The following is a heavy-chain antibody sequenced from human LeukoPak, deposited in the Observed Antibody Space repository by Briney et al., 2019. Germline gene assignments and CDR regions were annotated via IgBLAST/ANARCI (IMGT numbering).Heavy chain of an antibody. Sequence: SETLSLTCTVSGGSISSYYWSWIRQPPGKGLEWIGYIYYSGSTNYNPSLKSRVTISVDTSKNQFSLKLSSVTAADTAVYYCARHRLSSSWYYYYGMDVWGQGTTVTVS. CDR3: ARHRLSSSWYYYYGMDV. J-gene: IGHJ6*02. D-gene: IGHD6-13*01. V-gene: IGHV4-59*08. CDR1: GGSISSYY. CDR2: IYYSGST.